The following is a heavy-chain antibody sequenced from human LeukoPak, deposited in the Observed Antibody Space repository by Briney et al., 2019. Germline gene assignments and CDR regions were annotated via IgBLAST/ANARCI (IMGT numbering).Heavy chain of an antibody. CDR2: IQPDGSQG. J-gene: IGHJ4*02. D-gene: IGHD4-17*01. V-gene: IGHV3-7*01. CDR1: GFTFGSYW. CDR3: TRDPLYGALDS. Sequence: GGSLRLSCVASGFTFGSYWMTWVRQAPGKGLEWVANIQPDGSQGLYVDSVKGRFIISRDKAKKSLYLQMNSLRAEDTAVYYCTRDPLYGALDSWGQGTLVTVSS.